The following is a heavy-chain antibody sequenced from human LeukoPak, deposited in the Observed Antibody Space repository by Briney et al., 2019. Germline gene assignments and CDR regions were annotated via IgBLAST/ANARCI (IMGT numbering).Heavy chain of an antibody. Sequence: PSETLSLTCTVSGGSISSYYWSWIRQSAGKGLEWIGRIYTSGNTNYNPSLKSRVTMSVDTSKNQFSLRLTSVTAADTAVYYCARSPTKRVPEDYWGQGTLVTVSS. D-gene: IGHD2-2*01. CDR2: IYTSGNT. V-gene: IGHV4-4*07. CDR1: GGSISSYY. CDR3: ARSPTKRVPEDY. J-gene: IGHJ4*02.